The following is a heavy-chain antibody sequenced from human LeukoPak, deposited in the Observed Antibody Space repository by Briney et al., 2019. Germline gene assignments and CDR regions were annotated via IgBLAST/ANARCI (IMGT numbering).Heavy chain of an antibody. CDR2: ISSSSSYI. Sequence: PGGSLRLSCVGSEFTFSSYWMSWVRRAPGKGLEWVSSISSSSSYIYYADSVKGRFTISRDNAKNSLYLQMNSLRAEDTAVYYCARVGYSSSWYVGYRGQGTLVTVSS. V-gene: IGHV3-21*01. CDR3: ARVGYSSSWYVGY. D-gene: IGHD6-13*01. J-gene: IGHJ4*02. CDR1: EFTFSSYW.